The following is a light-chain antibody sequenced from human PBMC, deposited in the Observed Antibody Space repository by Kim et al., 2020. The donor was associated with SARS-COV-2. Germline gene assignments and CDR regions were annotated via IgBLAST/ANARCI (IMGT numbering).Light chain of an antibody. J-gene: IGLJ2*01. CDR2: GKN. CDR1: SRRIYY. Sequence: LGQTVRIRCQGDSRRIYYASWYQQKPGRAPVLVIYGKNNRPSGIPDRFSGSSSGNTASLTITGAQAEDEADYYCNSRDSSGNHLVFGGGTQLTVL. V-gene: IGLV3-19*01. CDR3: NSRDSSGNHLV.